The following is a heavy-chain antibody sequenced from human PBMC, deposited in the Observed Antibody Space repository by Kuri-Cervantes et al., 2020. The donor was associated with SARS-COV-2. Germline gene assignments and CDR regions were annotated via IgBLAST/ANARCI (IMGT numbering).Heavy chain of an antibody. Sequence: GGSLTLSCAVSGFTFSSYAMHWVRQAPGKWLEWVAVISHDGSNKYYADSVEGRFTISRDNAKNSLYLQMNSLRAEDTAVYYCAKWSSSGWYSDAFDNWGQGTMVTVSS. CDR2: ISHDGSNK. V-gene: IGHV3-30*04. CDR3: AKWSSSGWYSDAFDN. J-gene: IGHJ3*02. D-gene: IGHD6-19*01. CDR1: GFTFSSYA.